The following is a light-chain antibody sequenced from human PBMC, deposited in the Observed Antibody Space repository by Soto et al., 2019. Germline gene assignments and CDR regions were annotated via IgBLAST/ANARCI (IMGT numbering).Light chain of an antibody. V-gene: IGKV1-39*01. CDR1: QSISSY. Sequence: DIQMTQSPSSLSASVGYRVTITCRASQSISSYLNWYQQKTGKAPKLLIYAASSLQSGVPSRFSGSGYWKNFTPTISSLQPEDVATYNCQQSYSTPPFGPWTKGEMK. CDR3: QQSYSTPP. J-gene: IGKJ3*01. CDR2: AAS.